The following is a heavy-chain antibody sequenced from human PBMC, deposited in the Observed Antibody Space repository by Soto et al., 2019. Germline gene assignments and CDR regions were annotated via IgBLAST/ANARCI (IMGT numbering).Heavy chain of an antibody. CDR3: ASVYYDLRGPTKFLAFDF. Sequence: PGGSLTLSCAASGFTFSDYSMSWVRKSPGKGLEGVANIKQDGGEEDYVDSVNGRLTISRDNAKNSLYLQMNSLRAEDTAVYYCASVYYDLRGPTKFLAFDFRGQGTMVTVSS. V-gene: IGHV3-7*01. CDR2: IKQDGGEE. D-gene: IGHD3-22*01. J-gene: IGHJ3*01. CDR1: GFTFSDYS.